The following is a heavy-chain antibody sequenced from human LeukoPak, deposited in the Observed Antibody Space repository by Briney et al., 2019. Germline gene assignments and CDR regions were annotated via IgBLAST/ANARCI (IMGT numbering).Heavy chain of an antibody. D-gene: IGHD3-16*02. CDR3: ARTPPRRGELSKGPNWFDP. V-gene: IGHV3-53*01. J-gene: IGHJ5*02. Sequence: GGSLRLSCAASGFTVSSNYMSWVRQAPGKGLEWVSVIYSGGSTYYADSVKGRFTISRDNSKNTLYLQMNSLRAEDTAVYYCARTPPRRGELSKGPNWFDPWGQGTLVTVSS. CDR1: GFTVSSNY. CDR2: IYSGGST.